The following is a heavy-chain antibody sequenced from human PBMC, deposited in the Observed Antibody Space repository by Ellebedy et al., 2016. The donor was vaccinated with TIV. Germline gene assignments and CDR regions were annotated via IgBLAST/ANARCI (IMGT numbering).Heavy chain of an antibody. J-gene: IGHJ3*02. Sequence: SETLSLXXSVSGGSISGYYWNWIRQPPGKGLEWIGYIHYRGSTKYNPSVKSRVTISLDTSKDQFSLKLKSVTAADTAVYYCARDPDSGYNYAFDIWGPGTMVTVSP. CDR2: IHYRGST. CDR1: GGSISGYY. V-gene: IGHV4-59*01. CDR3: ARDPDSGYNYAFDI. D-gene: IGHD5-12*01.